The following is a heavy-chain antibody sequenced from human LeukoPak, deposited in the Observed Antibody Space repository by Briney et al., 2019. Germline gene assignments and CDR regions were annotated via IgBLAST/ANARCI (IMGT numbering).Heavy chain of an antibody. Sequence: PGGSLRLSCAASGFTFSSYWMGWVRQAPGKGLEWVSAISGGGASTYYTDSVKGRFTISRDNAKNSLYLQMNSLRAEDTAVYYCARIGYSSSSFDYWDQGTQVTVSS. J-gene: IGHJ4*02. V-gene: IGHV3-23*01. D-gene: IGHD6-13*01. CDR2: ISGGGAST. CDR1: GFTFSSYW. CDR3: ARIGYSSSSFDY.